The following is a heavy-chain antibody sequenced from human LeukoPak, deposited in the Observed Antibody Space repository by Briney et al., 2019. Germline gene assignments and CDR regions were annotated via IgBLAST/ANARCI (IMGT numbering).Heavy chain of an antibody. Sequence: KPSETLSLTCTVSGYSISSGFYWGWIRQPPGKGLEWIGSISHRGSTYYNPSLKSRVAISVDTSKNQFSLKLSSVTAADTAVYYCARDKYYYDSSGYYALDYWGQGTLVTVSS. V-gene: IGHV4-38-2*02. J-gene: IGHJ4*02. CDR2: ISHRGST. D-gene: IGHD3-22*01. CDR1: GYSISSGFY. CDR3: ARDKYYYDSSGYYALDY.